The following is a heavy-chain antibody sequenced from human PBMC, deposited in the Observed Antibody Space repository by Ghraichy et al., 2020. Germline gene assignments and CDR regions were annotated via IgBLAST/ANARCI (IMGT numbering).Heavy chain of an antibody. V-gene: IGHV3-30-3*01. CDR2: ISHDGNSK. CDR1: GFSFRTYA. Sequence: GGSLRLSCAASGFSFRTYAMNWVRQAPGKGLEWVAVISHDGNSKYHADSVKGRFNISRDNSRNTMYLQMSSLRPDDTAMYYCARASECTGGRCYLHDGFDIWAPGTVVTVST. J-gene: IGHJ3*02. CDR3: ARASECTGGRCYLHDGFDI. D-gene: IGHD2-8*02.